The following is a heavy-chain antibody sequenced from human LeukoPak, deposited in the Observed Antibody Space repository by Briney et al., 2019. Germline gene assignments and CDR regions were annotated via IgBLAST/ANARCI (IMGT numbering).Heavy chain of an antibody. J-gene: IGHJ4*02. CDR1: GFTFDDYA. CDR3: ARWGSGYNLFDY. Sequence: GRSLRLPCAASGFTFDDYAMHWVRQAPGKGLEWVSGINWNGGSTGYADSVKGRFTISRDNAKNSLYLQMNSLRAEDTALYYCARWGSGYNLFDYWGQGILVTVSS. V-gene: IGHV3-20*04. D-gene: IGHD3-3*01. CDR2: INWNGGST.